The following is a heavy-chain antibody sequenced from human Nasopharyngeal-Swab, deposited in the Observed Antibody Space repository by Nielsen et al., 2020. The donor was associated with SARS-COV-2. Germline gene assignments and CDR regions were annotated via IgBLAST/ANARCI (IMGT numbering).Heavy chain of an antibody. V-gene: IGHV3-53*01. J-gene: IGHJ3*01. D-gene: IGHD3-3*01. CDR1: GFTFSSYN. Sequence: GGSLRLSCAASGFTFSSYNMNWVRQAPGMGLEWVSVVYSGGSTFYADSVKGRFTISRDNSKNTLYLQMNNLRPEDTAMYYCASPVFGVVSDAFDLWGQGTMVTVSS. CDR2: VYSGGST. CDR3: ASPVFGVVSDAFDL.